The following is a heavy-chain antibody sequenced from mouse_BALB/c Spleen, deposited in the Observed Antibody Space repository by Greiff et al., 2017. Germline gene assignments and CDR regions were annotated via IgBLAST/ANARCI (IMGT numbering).Heavy chain of an antibody. D-gene: IGHD2-3*01. J-gene: IGHJ4*01. V-gene: IGHV2-9*02. CDR1: GFSLTSYG. Sequence: VQLVGSGPGLVAPSQSLSITCTVSGFSLTSYGVHWVRQPPGKGLEWLGVIWAGGSTNYNSALMSRLSISKDNSKSQVFLKMNSLQTDDTAMYHCARDSHGYYSAMDYWGQGTSVTVSS. CDR2: IWAGGST. CDR3: ARDSHGYYSAMDY.